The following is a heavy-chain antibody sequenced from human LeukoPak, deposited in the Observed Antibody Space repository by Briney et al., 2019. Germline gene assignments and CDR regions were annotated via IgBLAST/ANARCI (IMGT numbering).Heavy chain of an antibody. CDR2: ISSSSSYI. Sequence: KLGGSLRLSCAASGFTFSSDSMNWVRQAPGKGLEWVSSISSSSSYIYYADSVKGRFTISRDNAKNSLYLQMNSLRAEDTAVYYCARAGGYSSGWFPPATPFDAFDIWGQGTMVTVSS. J-gene: IGHJ3*02. CDR3: ARAGGYSSGWFPPATPFDAFDI. V-gene: IGHV3-21*01. D-gene: IGHD6-19*01. CDR1: GFTFSSDS.